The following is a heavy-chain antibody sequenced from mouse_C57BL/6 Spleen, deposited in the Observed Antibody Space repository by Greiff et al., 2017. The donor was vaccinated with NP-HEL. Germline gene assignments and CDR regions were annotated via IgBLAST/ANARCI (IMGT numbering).Heavy chain of an antibody. J-gene: IGHJ4*01. CDR2: IYPGSGNT. CDR3: ARGGYGSSSLYAMDY. Sequence: VQLQQSGPELVKPGASVKISCKASGYSFTSYYIHWVKQRPGQGLEWIGWIYPGSGNTKYNEKFKGKATLTADTSSSTAYMQLSSLTSEDSAVYYCARGGYGSSSLYAMDYWGQGTSVTVSS. CDR1: GYSFTSYY. V-gene: IGHV1-66*01. D-gene: IGHD1-1*01.